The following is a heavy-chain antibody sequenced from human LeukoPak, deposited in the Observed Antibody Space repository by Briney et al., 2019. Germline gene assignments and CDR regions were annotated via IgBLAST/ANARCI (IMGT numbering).Heavy chain of an antibody. D-gene: IGHD2-2*01. Sequence: SETLSLTCGVSGGSISNNNYYWAWIRQPPGKGLEWIASVFYSGTSFYSPSLNSRVSISVDTSKNQFSLRLRSVTAADTAVYYCLRYCSSTSCDYYYGMDVWGQGTTVIVSS. CDR1: GGSISNNNYY. CDR3: LRYCSSTSCDYYYGMDV. J-gene: IGHJ6*02. CDR2: VFYSGTS. V-gene: IGHV4-39*07.